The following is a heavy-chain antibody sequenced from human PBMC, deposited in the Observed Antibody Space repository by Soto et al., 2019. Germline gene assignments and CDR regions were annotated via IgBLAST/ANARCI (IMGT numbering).Heavy chain of an antibody. CDR3: ARGPRIAARIYFDY. J-gene: IGHJ4*02. CDR1: GGTFSSYA. D-gene: IGHD6-6*01. Sequence: SVKVSCKASGGTFSSYAISWVRQAPGQGLKWMGGIIPIFGTANYAQKFQGRVTITADESTSTVYMELSSLRSEDTAVYYCARGPRIAARIYFDYWGQGTLVTVSS. CDR2: IIPIFGTA. V-gene: IGHV1-69*13.